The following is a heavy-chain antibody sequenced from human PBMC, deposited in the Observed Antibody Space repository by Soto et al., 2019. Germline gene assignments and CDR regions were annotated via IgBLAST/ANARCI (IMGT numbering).Heavy chain of an antibody. J-gene: IGHJ4*02. V-gene: IGHV3-23*01. CDR3: AKEGTSGLYYFDY. CDR2: ISGSGDSP. D-gene: IGHD6-19*01. Sequence: GGSNRHCNTASELNFITYAMIWVRKTPGKGLEWVSTISGSGDSPYYADSVKGRFTISRDNSRNTLYLQMNSLRAGDSAIYYCAKEGTSGLYYFDYWGQGTLVT. CDR1: ELNFITYA.